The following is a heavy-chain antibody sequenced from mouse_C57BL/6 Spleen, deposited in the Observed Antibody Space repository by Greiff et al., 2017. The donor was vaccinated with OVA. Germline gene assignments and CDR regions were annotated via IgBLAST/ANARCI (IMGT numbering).Heavy chain of an antibody. Sequence: EVQLQQSGPELVKPGASVKIPCKASGYTFTDYNMDWVKQSHGKSLEWIGDINPNNGGTIYNQKFKGKATLTVDKSSSTAYMELRSLTSEDTAVYYCARWSSLGPYWYFDVWGTGTTVTVSS. CDR3: ARWSSLGPYWYFDV. V-gene: IGHV1-18*01. CDR2: INPNNGGT. D-gene: IGHD4-1*01. CDR1: GYTFTDYN. J-gene: IGHJ1*03.